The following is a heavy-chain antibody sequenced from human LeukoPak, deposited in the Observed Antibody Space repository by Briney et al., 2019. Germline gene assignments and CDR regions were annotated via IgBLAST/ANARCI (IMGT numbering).Heavy chain of an antibody. D-gene: IGHD5-18*01. J-gene: IGHJ5*02. V-gene: IGHV4-59*01. Sequence: SETLSLTCTVSGGSISSYYWSWIRQPPGKGLEWIGYIYYSGSTNYNPSLKSRVTISVDTSKNQFSLKLSSVTAADTAVYYCARRVQSVQRAWFDPWGQGTLVTVSS. CDR3: ARRVQSVQRAWFDP. CDR2: IYYSGST. CDR1: GGSISSYY.